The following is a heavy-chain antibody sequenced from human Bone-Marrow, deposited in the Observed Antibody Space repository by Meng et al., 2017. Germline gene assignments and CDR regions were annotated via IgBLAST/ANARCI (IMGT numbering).Heavy chain of an antibody. V-gene: IGHV4-39*01. Sequence: QLRRQGSGPGPVTASETLSLAWSVSGGSISRSSYFWGWIRQPPGKGLEWIGNIHYSGMMYYNPSLRSRITISVDTSRNQFSLNLNSVTAADTAVYYCARQARYYDFRVDPWGQGSLVTVSS. CDR2: IHYSGMM. J-gene: IGHJ5*02. CDR3: ARQARYYDFRVDP. D-gene: IGHD3-3*01. CDR1: GGSISRSSYF.